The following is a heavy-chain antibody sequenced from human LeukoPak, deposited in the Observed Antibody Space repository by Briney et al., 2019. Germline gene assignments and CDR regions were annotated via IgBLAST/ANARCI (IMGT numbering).Heavy chain of an antibody. CDR1: GGSISSYY. Sequence: NPSETLSLTCTVSGGSISSYYWSWIRQPPGKGLEWIGYIYYSGSTYYNPSLKSRVTISVDTSKNQFSLKLSSVTAADTAVHYCARDGMAAAGTRTFDYWGQGTLVTVSS. CDR2: IYYSGST. J-gene: IGHJ4*02. CDR3: ARDGMAAAGTRTFDY. D-gene: IGHD6-13*01. V-gene: IGHV4-59*12.